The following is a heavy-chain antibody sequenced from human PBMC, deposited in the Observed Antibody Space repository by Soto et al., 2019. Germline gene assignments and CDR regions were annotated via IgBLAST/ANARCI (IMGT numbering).Heavy chain of an antibody. Sequence: GGSLRLSCAASGFTFSSYGMHWVRQAPGKGLEWVAVISYDGSNKYYADSVKGRFTISRDNSKNTLYLQMNSLRAEDTAVYYCAKQVQGQQLVLGWYYGMDVWGQGTTVTVSS. CDR2: ISYDGSNK. J-gene: IGHJ6*02. CDR1: GFTFSSYG. CDR3: AKQVQGQQLVLGWYYGMDV. D-gene: IGHD6-13*01. V-gene: IGHV3-30*18.